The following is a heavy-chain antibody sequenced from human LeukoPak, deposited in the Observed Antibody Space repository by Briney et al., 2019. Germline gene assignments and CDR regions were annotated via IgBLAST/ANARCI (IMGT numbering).Heavy chain of an antibody. CDR1: GYTITGYY. Sequence: ASVRVSCKASGYTITGYYMHWVRQAPGQGLEWMGRINPNTGDTNSAREFQGRITMTRDTSISTAYMELSRLRSDDTAVYYCARDSYYYDSSGYYLFVYWGQGTLVTVSS. V-gene: IGHV1-2*06. J-gene: IGHJ4*02. CDR2: INPNTGDT. D-gene: IGHD3-22*01. CDR3: ARDSYYYDSSGYYLFVY.